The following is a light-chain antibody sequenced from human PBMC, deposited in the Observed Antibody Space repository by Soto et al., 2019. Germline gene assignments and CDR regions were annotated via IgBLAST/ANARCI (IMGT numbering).Light chain of an antibody. CDR1: QTLTSNY. J-gene: IGKJ4*01. Sequence: EIVLTQSPATLSLSPGERATLSCRASQTLTSNYLAWYQQKPGQAPRLLIHGAASRATGIPDRFSGSGSGTDFTLTISRLEPEDFAVYYCQQYSDSVLTLGGGTKVEIK. CDR3: QQYSDSVLT. V-gene: IGKV3-20*01. CDR2: GAA.